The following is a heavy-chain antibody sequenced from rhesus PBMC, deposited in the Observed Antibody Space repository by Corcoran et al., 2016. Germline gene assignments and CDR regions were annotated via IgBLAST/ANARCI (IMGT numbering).Heavy chain of an antibody. CDR1: GFTFSNDW. V-gene: IGHV3-30*02. D-gene: IGHD3-9*01. Sequence: GEYGAGLVKPGGSMRLSCAAAGFTFSNDWMGWVRRAPGKGIEWVARIKRKADGETADYAAAVKGRYTIARDESKNTLYLQMNSLQTEDTAVYYFTTADYGDWGQGVLVTVSS. CDR2: IKRKADGETA. CDR3: TTADYGD. J-gene: IGHJ4*01.